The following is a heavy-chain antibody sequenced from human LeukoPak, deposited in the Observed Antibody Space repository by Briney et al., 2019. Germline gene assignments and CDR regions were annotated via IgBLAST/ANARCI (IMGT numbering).Heavy chain of an antibody. CDR1: GFTFSNYW. J-gene: IGHJ5*02. V-gene: IGHV3-74*01. D-gene: IGHD2-15*01. CDR2: INSDGINT. CDR3: AKGGVYCSGGSCYSDWFDP. Sequence: QTGGSLRLSCAASGFTFSNYWMHWVRQAPGKGLVWVSRINSDGINTSYADSVKGRFTISRDNSKNTLYLQMNSLRAEDAAVYYCAKGGVYCSGGSCYSDWFDPWGQGTLVTVSS.